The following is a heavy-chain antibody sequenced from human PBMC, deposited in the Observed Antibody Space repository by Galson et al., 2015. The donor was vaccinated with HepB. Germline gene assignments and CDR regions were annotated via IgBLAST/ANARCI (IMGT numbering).Heavy chain of an antibody. CDR1: GFTFSCNT. V-gene: IGHV3-48*04. D-gene: IGHD4/OR15-4a*01. CDR3: ATTKFGRGAYWTFEI. CDR2: ISTNGATI. J-gene: IGHJ3*02. Sequence: SLIPSCAVSGFTFSCNTMNWVRQSPGTGLKWLSYISTNGATIQDADSVKGRFTIARANAKNAMWLQMNSLRAEDTGVYYCATTKFGRGAYWTFEIWGQGTLVTVSS.